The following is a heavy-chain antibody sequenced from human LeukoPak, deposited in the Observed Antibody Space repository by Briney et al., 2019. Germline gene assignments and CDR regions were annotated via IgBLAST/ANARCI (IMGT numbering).Heavy chain of an antibody. V-gene: IGHV3-64*01. CDR3: ARVSGYDYRYFDY. CDR1: GFTFSSYA. J-gene: IGHJ4*02. D-gene: IGHD5-12*01. CDR2: ISSNGGST. Sequence: GGSLRVSCAASGFTFSSYAMHWVCQAPGKGLEYVSAISSNGGSTYYANSVKGRFTISRDNSKNTLYLQMGSLRAEDMAVYYCARVSGYDYRYFDYWGQGTLVTVSS.